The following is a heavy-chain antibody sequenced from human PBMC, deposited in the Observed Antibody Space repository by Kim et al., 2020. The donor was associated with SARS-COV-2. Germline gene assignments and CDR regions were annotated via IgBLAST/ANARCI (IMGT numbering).Heavy chain of an antibody. D-gene: IGHD3-3*01. J-gene: IGHJ4*02. V-gene: IGHV3-7*03. Sequence: YVDSVNGRFTIYRDHARNSLYLQRNSMRAEDTAVYYCEKWSEGFDYWGRGTLVTVSS. CDR3: EKWSEGFDY.